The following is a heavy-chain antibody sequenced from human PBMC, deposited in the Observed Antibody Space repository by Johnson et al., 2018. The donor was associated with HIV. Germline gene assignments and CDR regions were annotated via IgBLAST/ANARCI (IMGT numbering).Heavy chain of an antibody. V-gene: IGHV3-30*02. CDR3: AREMATIRGYAFDI. CDR1: GFNFSNYG. J-gene: IGHJ3*02. Sequence: QMQLVESGGGVVQPGVSLRLSCAASGFNFSNYGIHWVRQAPGKGLEWVAFIRYDGSNKYYADSVKGRFTISRDNSKNTLYLQMNSLRAEDTAVYYCAREMATIRGYAFDIWGQGTMVTVSS. D-gene: IGHD5-24*01. CDR2: IRYDGSNK.